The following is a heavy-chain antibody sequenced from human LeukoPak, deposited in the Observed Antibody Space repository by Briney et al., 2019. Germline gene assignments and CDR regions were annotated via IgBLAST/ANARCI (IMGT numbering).Heavy chain of an antibody. CDR2: IYYGGTT. D-gene: IGHD4-17*01. CDR3: ARVGQDYGDYLVWFDP. Sequence: SETLSLTCTVSGGSISSYYWSWIRQPPGKGLEWIGYIYYGGTTNYNPSLKSRVTISVDTSKNQFSLKLSSVTAADTAVYYCARVGQDYGDYLVWFDPWGQGTLVTVSS. J-gene: IGHJ5*02. V-gene: IGHV4-59*01. CDR1: GGSISSYY.